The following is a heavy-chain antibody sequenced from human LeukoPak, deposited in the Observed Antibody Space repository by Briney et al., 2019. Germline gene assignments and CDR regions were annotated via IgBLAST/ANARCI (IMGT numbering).Heavy chain of an antibody. CDR1: GFTFSNNW. D-gene: IGHD6-13*01. CDR2: VKKDASEK. V-gene: IGHV3-7*01. Sequence: PGGSLRLSCAASGFTFSNNWMTWVRQAPGKGLEWVASVKKDASEKYYVDSVKGRFTISRDNAKNSLYLQMNSLRAEDTAVYYCARGPYSSSWPDAFDIWGQGTMVTVSS. J-gene: IGHJ3*02. CDR3: ARGPYSSSWPDAFDI.